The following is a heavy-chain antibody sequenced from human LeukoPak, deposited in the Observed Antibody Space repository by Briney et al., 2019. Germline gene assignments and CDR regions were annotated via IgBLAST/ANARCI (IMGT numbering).Heavy chain of an antibody. V-gene: IGHV3-21*01. Sequence: PGGSLRLSCAASGFTFSSYSMNWVRQVPGKGLEWVSSISSSSSYIYYADSVKGRSAISRDNAKNSLYLQMNSLRAEDTAVYYCAREGIVVSAADNYFDYWGQGTLVTVSS. CDR3: AREGIVVSAADNYFDY. D-gene: IGHD2-2*01. J-gene: IGHJ4*02. CDR2: ISSSSSYI. CDR1: GFTFSSYS.